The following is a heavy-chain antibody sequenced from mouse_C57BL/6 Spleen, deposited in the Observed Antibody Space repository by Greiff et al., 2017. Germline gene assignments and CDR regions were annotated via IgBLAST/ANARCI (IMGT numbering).Heavy chain of an antibody. D-gene: IGHD2-4*01. J-gene: IGHJ4*01. CDR3: ARKGIYYEYEDAMDY. Sequence: QVQLQQPGAELVMPGASVKLSCKASGYTFTSYWMHWVKQRPGQGLEWIGEIDPSDSYTNYNQKFKGKSTLTVDKSSSTAYMQLSSLTSEDSAVYYCARKGIYYEYEDAMDYWGQGTSVTVSS. CDR1: GYTFTSYW. V-gene: IGHV1-69*01. CDR2: IDPSDSYT.